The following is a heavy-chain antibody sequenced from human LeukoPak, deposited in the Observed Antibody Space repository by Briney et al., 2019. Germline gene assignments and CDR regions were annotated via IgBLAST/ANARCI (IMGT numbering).Heavy chain of an antibody. CDR1: GYSFTSYW. V-gene: IGHV5-51*01. D-gene: IGHD2-21*02. J-gene: IGHJ3*02. Sequence: GESLKISCKGSGYSFTSYWIGWVRQMPGEGLEWMGIIYPGDSDTRYSPSFQGQVTISADKSISTAYLLWSSLKASDTAMYYCARHAYCGGDCSSRWDAFDIWGQGTMVTVSS. CDR2: IYPGDSDT. CDR3: ARHAYCGGDCSSRWDAFDI.